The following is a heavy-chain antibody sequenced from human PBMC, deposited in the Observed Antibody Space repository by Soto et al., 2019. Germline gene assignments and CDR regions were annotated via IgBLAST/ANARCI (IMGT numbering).Heavy chain of an antibody. CDR3: AIPGIAAAGTGY. J-gene: IGHJ4*02. Sequence: EVQLVGSGGGLVQPGRSLRLSCAASGFTFDDYAMHWVRQAPGKGLEWVSGISWNSGSIGYADSVKGRFTISRDNAKNSLYLQMNSLRAEDTALYYCAIPGIAAAGTGYWGQGTLVTVSS. CDR1: GFTFDDYA. CDR2: ISWNSGSI. D-gene: IGHD6-13*01. V-gene: IGHV3-9*01.